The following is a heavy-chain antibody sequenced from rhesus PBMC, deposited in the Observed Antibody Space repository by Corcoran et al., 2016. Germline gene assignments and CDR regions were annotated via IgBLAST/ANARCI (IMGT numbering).Heavy chain of an antibody. V-gene: IGHV4-65*01. CDR2: ISGSSGST. Sequence: QVQLQESGPGLVKPSETLSLTCAVSGGSVSSSNWWSWIRQPQGKGLEWIGYISGSSGSTYYNPSLESRVTISTETSKNQFSLKLGSVTAADTAVYYCARDESLSGSSHYWGQGVLVTVSS. CDR1: GGSVSSSNW. J-gene: IGHJ4*01. D-gene: IGHD6-25*01. CDR3: ARDESLSGSSHY.